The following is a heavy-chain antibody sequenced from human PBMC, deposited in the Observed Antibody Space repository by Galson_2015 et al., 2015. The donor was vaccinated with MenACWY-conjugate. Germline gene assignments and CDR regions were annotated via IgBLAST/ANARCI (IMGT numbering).Heavy chain of an antibody. J-gene: IGHJ4*02. CDR3: AKDYDSGSFFDY. CDR2: ISGSDHST. V-gene: IGHV3-23*01. Sequence: SLRLSCAASGFTFRSYAMSWVRQAPGKGLEWVSTISGSDHSTYYADSVKGRFTISRDNSKNTLYLQMNSLRAEDTAVYYCAKDYDSGSFFDYWGQGTLVTVSS. CDR1: GFTFRSYA. D-gene: IGHD3-10*01.